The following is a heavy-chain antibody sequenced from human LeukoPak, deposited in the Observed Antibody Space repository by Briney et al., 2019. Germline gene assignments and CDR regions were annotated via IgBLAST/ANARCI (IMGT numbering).Heavy chain of an antibody. V-gene: IGHV4-39*01. CDR2: MHYSGTT. Sequence: SETLSLTCNVSGGSISNSPYYWGWIRQPPGKGVEGIGSMHYSGTTYHNPSLRSRVTISVDTSKNQFSLRLISVTAADTAVYYCARNDRGRPADYWGQGTLVTVSS. CDR1: GGSISNSPYY. D-gene: IGHD1-26*01. J-gene: IGHJ4*02. CDR3: ARNDRGRPADY.